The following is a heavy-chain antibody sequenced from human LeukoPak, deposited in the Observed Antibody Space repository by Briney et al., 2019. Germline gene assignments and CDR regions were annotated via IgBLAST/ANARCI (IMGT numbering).Heavy chain of an antibody. Sequence: HSETLSLTCAVYGGSFSGYYWSWIRQPPGKGLEWIGEINHSGSTNYNPSLKSRVTISVDTSKNQFSLKLSSVTAADTAVYYCASNGDYAFDYWGQGTLVTVSS. CDR2: INHSGST. CDR1: GGSFSGYY. J-gene: IGHJ4*02. V-gene: IGHV4-34*01. D-gene: IGHD4-17*01. CDR3: ASNGDYAFDY.